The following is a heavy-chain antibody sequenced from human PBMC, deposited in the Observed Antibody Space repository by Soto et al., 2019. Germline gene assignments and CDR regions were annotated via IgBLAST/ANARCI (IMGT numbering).Heavy chain of an antibody. D-gene: IGHD6-19*01. CDR3: AKEPIAVAGTGGNAFDI. Sequence: EVQLLESGGGLVQPGGSLRLSCAASGFTFSSYAMSWVRQAPGKGLEWVSAISGSGGGTYYADSVKGRFTISRDNSKNTLYLQMNSLRAEDTAVYYCAKEPIAVAGTGGNAFDIWGQGTMVTVSS. V-gene: IGHV3-23*01. J-gene: IGHJ3*02. CDR2: ISGSGGGT. CDR1: GFTFSSYA.